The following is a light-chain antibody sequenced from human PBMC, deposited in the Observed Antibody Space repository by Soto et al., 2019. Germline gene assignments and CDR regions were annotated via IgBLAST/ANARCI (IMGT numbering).Light chain of an antibody. J-gene: IGKJ2*01. Sequence: DIVLTQSPATLSLSPGERATLACRASQSVSTYLAWYQQRPGQAPRLLIYDASNRATGIPARFSGSGSGTDFTLTISSLETEDFAIYYCQQRSGWYTFGQGTKLEIK. CDR2: DAS. V-gene: IGKV3-11*01. CDR1: QSVSTY. CDR3: QQRSGWYT.